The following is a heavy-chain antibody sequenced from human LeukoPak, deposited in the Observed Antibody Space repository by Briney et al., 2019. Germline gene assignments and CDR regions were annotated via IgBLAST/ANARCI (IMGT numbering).Heavy chain of an antibody. Sequence: GGSLRLSCAASGFTFDDYGMSWVRQAPGKGLEWVSGINWNGGSTGYADSVKGRFTISRDNAKNSLYLQMNSLRAEDTALYYCARGLGSGFGELRYYYYYYMEVWGKGTTVTVSS. J-gene: IGHJ6*03. D-gene: IGHD3-10*01. CDR3: ARGLGSGFGELRYYYYYYMEV. CDR2: INWNGGST. V-gene: IGHV3-20*04. CDR1: GFTFDDYG.